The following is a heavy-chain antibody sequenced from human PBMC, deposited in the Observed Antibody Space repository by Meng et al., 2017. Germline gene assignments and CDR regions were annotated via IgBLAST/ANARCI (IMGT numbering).Heavy chain of an antibody. CDR1: GFTFSDYY. J-gene: IGHJ3*02. D-gene: IGHD5-18*01. CDR2: ISSSGSTI. V-gene: IGHV3-11*01. CDR3: AREWRGGIQLWSTRDAFDI. Sequence: GESLKISCAASGFTFSDYYMSWIRQAPGKGLEWVSYISSSGSTIYYADSVKGRFTISRDNAKNSLYLQMNSLRAEDTAVYYCAREWRGGIQLWSTRDAFDIWGQGTMVTVSS.